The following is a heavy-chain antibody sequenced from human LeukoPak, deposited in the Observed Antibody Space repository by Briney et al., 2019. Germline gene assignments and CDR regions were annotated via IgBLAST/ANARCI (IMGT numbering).Heavy chain of an antibody. J-gene: IGHJ4*02. CDR1: GYTFSSDG. CDR3: AGGYSSGWTRGGYYFDY. D-gene: IGHD6-19*01. V-gene: IGHV1-69*13. Sequence: ASVKVSCKASGYTFSSDGISWVRQAPGQGLEWMGGIIPIFGTANYAQKFQGRVTITADESTSTAYMELSSLRSEDTAVYYCAGGYSSGWTRGGYYFDYWGQGTLVTVSS. CDR2: IIPIFGTA.